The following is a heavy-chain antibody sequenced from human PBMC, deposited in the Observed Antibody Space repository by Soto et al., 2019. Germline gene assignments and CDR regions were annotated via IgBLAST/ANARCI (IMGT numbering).Heavy chain of an antibody. CDR3: TTINGGYSGYDAYYYYYGMDV. V-gene: IGHV3-15*07. CDR2: IKSKTDGGTT. J-gene: IGHJ6*02. D-gene: IGHD5-12*01. CDR1: GFTFSNAW. Sequence: PGGSLRLSCAASGFTFSNAWMNWVRQAPGKGLEWVGRIKSKTDGGTTDYAAPVKGRFTISRDDSKNTLYLQMNSLKTEDTAVYYCTTINGGYSGYDAYYYYYGMDVWGQGTTVTVSS.